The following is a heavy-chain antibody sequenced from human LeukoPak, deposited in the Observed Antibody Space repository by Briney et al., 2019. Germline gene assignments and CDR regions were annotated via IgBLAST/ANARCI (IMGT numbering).Heavy chain of an antibody. CDR3: ATSAARAIES. J-gene: IGHJ4*02. Sequence: GGSLRLSCAASGFTFSSYWMSWVRQAPGKGLECVANIKQDGSEKYYVDSVRGRFTHSRDNAKNSLYLQMNSLRVEETAVYYCATSAARAIESWGQGTLVTVSS. D-gene: IGHD6-25*01. CDR1: GFTFSSYW. CDR2: IKQDGSEK. V-gene: IGHV3-7*01.